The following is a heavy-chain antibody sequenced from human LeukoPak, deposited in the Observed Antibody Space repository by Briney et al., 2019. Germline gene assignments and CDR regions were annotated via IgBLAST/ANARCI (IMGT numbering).Heavy chain of an antibody. V-gene: IGHV3-53*05. J-gene: IGHJ5*02. CDR1: GFTVRSGY. CDR3: ARNWFDP. Sequence: GVPLRLSLSASGFTVRSGYMSWVPEAPGKGLEWVSVIYSGGSTYYADSVKGRFTISRDKSKNTVYLQMNSLRFEDTAMYYCARNWFDPWGQGTLVTVSS. CDR2: IYSGGST.